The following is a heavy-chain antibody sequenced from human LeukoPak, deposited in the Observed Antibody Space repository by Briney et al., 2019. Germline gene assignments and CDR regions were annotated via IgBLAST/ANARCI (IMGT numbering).Heavy chain of an antibody. CDR1: GGSFSGYY. V-gene: IGHV4-34*01. Sequence: PSETLSLTCAVYGGSFSGYYWSWIRQPPGKGLEWIGSIYYSGSTYYNPSLKSRVTISVDTSKNQFSLKLSSVTAADTAVYYCARIYSNYVFRGSSGGFDPWGQGTLVTVSS. CDR2: IYYSGST. D-gene: IGHD4-11*01. J-gene: IGHJ5*02. CDR3: ARIYSNYVFRGSSGGFDP.